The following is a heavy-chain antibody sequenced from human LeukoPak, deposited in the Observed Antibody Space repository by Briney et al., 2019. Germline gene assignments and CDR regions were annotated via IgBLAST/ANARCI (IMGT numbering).Heavy chain of an antibody. J-gene: IGHJ4*02. CDR1: GYSFTYHY. V-gene: IGHV1-46*01. Sequence: ASVKVSCKASGYSFTYHYMHWLRQAPGQGLEWIGIINPSDGSTTYAQKFQGRVTMTRDMSTSTVYMELSSLRSDDTAVYYCARDQYYDILTGYRPNLGDYWGQGTLVTVSS. D-gene: IGHD3-9*01. CDR3: ARDQYYDILTGYRPNLGDY. CDR2: INPSDGST.